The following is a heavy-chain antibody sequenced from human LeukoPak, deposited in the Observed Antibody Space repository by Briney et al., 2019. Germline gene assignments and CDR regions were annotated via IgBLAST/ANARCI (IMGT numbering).Heavy chain of an antibody. D-gene: IGHD4-17*01. CDR1: GFTFSNYA. V-gene: IGHV3-23*01. CDR2: IKAIGDGK. CDR3: GRDPNGGYVGAFSFQR. J-gene: IGHJ1*01. Sequence: PGGSLRLSCAASGFTFSNYAMVWVRQGPGKGLEWVSAIKAIGDGKYYAHSVKGRFTMPRDNSTNMLYLQMNSLRSDDTAVYYCGRDPNGGYVGAFSFQRWGQGTLVTFSS.